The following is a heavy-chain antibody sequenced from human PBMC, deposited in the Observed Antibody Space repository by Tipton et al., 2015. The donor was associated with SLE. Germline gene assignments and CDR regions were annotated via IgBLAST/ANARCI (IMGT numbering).Heavy chain of an antibody. D-gene: IGHD5-12*01. Sequence: SLRLSCAASGLTLSSFWMHWVRQAPGKGLVWVSRLNSDGSSTNYADFVKGRFTISRDNAKDTLYLQMNSLRAEDTAVYFCARETGYDSRAFDIWGQGTMVTVSA. CDR3: ARETGYDSRAFDI. CDR1: GLTLSSFW. J-gene: IGHJ3*02. V-gene: IGHV3-74*01. CDR2: LNSDGSST.